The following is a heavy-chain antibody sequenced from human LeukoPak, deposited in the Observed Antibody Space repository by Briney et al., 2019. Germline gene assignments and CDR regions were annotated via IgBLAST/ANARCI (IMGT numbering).Heavy chain of an antibody. V-gene: IGHV3-30*04. J-gene: IGHJ4*02. D-gene: IGHD1-26*01. CDR2: IGYDGRFK. CDR3: ARDPETWGPDYFDY. Sequence: GGSLRLFCATSGFIFNNYPMHWFRQAPGKGLGWVAVIGYDGRFKFHSDSVKGRFTISRDDSKNTLYLQMNSLSPEDTAPRDCARDPETWGPDYFDYWGQGTLVTVST. CDR1: GFIFNNYP.